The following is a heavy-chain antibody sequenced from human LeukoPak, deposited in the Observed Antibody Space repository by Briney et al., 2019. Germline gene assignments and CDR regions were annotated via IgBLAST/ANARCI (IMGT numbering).Heavy chain of an antibody. CDR2: ISSSSGYI. V-gene: IGHV3-21*01. CDR1: GFTFSSYS. CDR3: ARNSGYDYRPWVYFDY. Sequence: PGGSLRLSCAASGFTFSSYSMNWVRQAPGKGLEWVSSISSSSGYIYYADSVKGRLTISKDNAKNSLYLQMNSLRAEDTAVYYCARNSGYDYRPWVYFDYWGQGTLVTVSS. D-gene: IGHD5-12*01. J-gene: IGHJ4*02.